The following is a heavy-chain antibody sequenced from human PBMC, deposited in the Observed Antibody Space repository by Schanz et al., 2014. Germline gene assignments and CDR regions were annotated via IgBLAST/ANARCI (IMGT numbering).Heavy chain of an antibody. CDR3: AAIWGYCTATACQILEVLDV. Sequence: QVQLVQSGAEVKKPGASVKVSCKASGYTFTSYSMHWVRQAPGQGLEWMGIINLSGGSTNNAQKFRGAVTLTTDTSTDTAYLELTSLRSEDTAVYYCAAIWGYCTATACQILEVLDVWGQGTMVTVSS. D-gene: IGHD2-8*02. J-gene: IGHJ3*01. V-gene: IGHV1-46*01. CDR1: GYTFTSYS. CDR2: INLSGGST.